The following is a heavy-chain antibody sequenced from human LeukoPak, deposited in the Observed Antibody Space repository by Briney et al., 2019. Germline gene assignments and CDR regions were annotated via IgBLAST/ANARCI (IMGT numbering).Heavy chain of an antibody. CDR1: GYTFTSYA. D-gene: IGHD3-3*01. J-gene: IGHJ4*02. Sequence: ASVKVSYKASGYTFTSYAMNRVRQAPGQGLEWMGWINTNTGNPTYAQGFTGRFVFSLDTSVSTAYLQISSLKAEDTAVYYCAREAYYDFWSGTQNDYWGQGTLVTVSS. V-gene: IGHV7-4-1*02. CDR2: INTNTGNP. CDR3: AREAYYDFWSGTQNDY.